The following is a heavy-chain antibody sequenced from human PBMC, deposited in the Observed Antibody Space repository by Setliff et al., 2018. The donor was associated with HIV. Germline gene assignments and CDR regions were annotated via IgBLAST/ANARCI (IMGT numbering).Heavy chain of an antibody. CDR3: ARHRWAEPGDY. Sequence: LSLTCTVSGGSISSSSHHWSWIRQTPGKGLEWIAYFYYSGSPNYNPSLKSRVTISVDTSKKQFSLKLTSVTAADTAVYYCARHRWAEPGDYWGQGTLVTVSS. CDR1: GGSISSSSHH. V-gene: IGHV4-61*05. CDR2: FYYSGSP. J-gene: IGHJ4*02. D-gene: IGHD1-26*01.